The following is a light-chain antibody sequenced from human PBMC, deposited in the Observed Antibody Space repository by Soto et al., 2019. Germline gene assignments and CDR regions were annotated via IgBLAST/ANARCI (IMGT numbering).Light chain of an antibody. J-gene: IGLJ1*01. CDR2: EVS. V-gene: IGLV2-8*01. CDR1: SSDVGAHNF. CDR3: SSYAGSNNYV. Sequence: QSALTQPPSASGSPGQSVTISCTGTSSDVGAHNFVSWHQQHPGKAPKLMIYEVSKRPSGVPDRFSGSKSCNTASLTVSGLQAEDEADYYCSSYAGSNNYVFGTGTKVTVL.